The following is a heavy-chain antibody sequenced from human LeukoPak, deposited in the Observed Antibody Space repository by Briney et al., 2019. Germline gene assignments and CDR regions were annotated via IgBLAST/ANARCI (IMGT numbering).Heavy chain of an antibody. V-gene: IGHV4-34*01. CDR3: ARGSSGWHLRPKLDY. Sequence: PSETLSLTCAVYGGSFSGYYWSWIRQPPGKGLEWIGEINHSGSTNYNPSLKSRVTISVDTSKNQFSLKLSSVTAADTAVYYCARGSSGWHLRPKLDYWGQGTLVTVSS. J-gene: IGHJ4*02. D-gene: IGHD6-19*01. CDR2: INHSGST. CDR1: GGSFSGYY.